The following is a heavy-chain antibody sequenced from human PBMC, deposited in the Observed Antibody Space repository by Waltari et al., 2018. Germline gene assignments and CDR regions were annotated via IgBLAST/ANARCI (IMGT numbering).Heavy chain of an antibody. J-gene: IGHJ3*02. V-gene: IGHV4-59*01. CDR2: IYYSGST. CDR3: ARSYYYGSGSYYYDAFDI. CDR1: VGSISSYY. Sequence: QVQLQESGPGLVTPSATLSLTCTVSVGSISSYYWSCIRQPPGKGLEWIGYIYYSGSTNYNPSLKSRVTISVDTSKNQFSLKLSSVTAADTAVYYCARSYYYGSGSYYYDAFDIWGQGTMVTVSS. D-gene: IGHD3-10*01.